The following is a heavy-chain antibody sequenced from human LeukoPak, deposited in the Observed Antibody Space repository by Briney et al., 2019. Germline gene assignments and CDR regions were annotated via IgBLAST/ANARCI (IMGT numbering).Heavy chain of an antibody. CDR3: ARDPELAVAGTGDY. Sequence: SETLSLTCTVSGGSISSSSYYWGWIRQPPGKGLEWIGSIYYSGSTYYNPSLKSRVTISVDTSKNQFSLKLSSVTAADTAVYYCARDPELAVAGTGDYWGQGTLVTVSS. V-gene: IGHV4-39*07. D-gene: IGHD6-19*01. CDR1: GGSISSSSYY. J-gene: IGHJ4*02. CDR2: IYYSGST.